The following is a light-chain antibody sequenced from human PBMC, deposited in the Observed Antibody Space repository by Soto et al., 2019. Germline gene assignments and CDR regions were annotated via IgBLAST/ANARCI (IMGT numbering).Light chain of an antibody. CDR3: NSYTSASTYV. J-gene: IGLJ1*01. Sequence: QAVLTQPASVSGSPGQSITISCSGTSSDVGSYSHVAWYQQFPGKTPKLIIYEVTYRPSGVSSRFSGSKSGNTASLTISWLQAEDEADYYCNSYTSASTYVFGTGTKVTVL. V-gene: IGLV2-14*01. CDR2: EVT. CDR1: SSDVGSYSH.